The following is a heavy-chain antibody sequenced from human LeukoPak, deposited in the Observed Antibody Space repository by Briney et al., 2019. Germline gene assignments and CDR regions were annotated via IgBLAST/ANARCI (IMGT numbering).Heavy chain of an antibody. CDR2: LSSSGAYI. J-gene: IGHJ4*02. CDR1: GFTLSSYS. CDR3: ARDRLSSGWLTDF. Sequence: GGSLRLSCAASGFTLSSYSMNWVRQVPGKVLEWVSSLSSSGAYIYYADSVKGRFTISRDSADNSLYLQMDSLRVDDTAVYYCARDRLSSGWLTDFWGLGTLVTVSS. D-gene: IGHD6-19*01. V-gene: IGHV3-21*01.